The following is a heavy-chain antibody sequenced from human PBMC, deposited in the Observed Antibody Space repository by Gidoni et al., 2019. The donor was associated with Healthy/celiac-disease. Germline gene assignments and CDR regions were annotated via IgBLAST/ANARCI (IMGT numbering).Heavy chain of an antibody. J-gene: IGHJ5*02. CDR2: IYYSGST. CDR3: ARDHRYYYDSSGPGWFDP. V-gene: IGHV4-59*01. Sequence: QVQLQESAPGLVKPSVTLSLTCTVSGGSISSYHWRWIRQPPGQGLEWIGYIYYSGSTNYNPSRKGRVTISVDTSKNQFSLKLSSVTAADTAVYYCARDHRYYYDSSGPGWFDPWGQGTLGTGSS. CDR1: GGSISSYH. D-gene: IGHD3-22*01.